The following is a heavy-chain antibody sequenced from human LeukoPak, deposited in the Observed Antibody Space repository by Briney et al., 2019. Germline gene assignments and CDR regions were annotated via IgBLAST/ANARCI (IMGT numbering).Heavy chain of an antibody. V-gene: IGHV4-4*07. J-gene: IGHJ4*02. D-gene: IGHD2-8*02. CDR1: GGSISSYY. CDR3: ARDAGGGTGHFDY. CDR2: IYTSGST. Sequence: PSETLSLTCTVSGGSISSYYWSWIRQPAGKGLEWIGRIYTSGSTNYNASLKSRVTTSLDKSKNQFSLKLSSVTAADTAVYYCARDAGGGTGHFDYWGQGTLVTVSS.